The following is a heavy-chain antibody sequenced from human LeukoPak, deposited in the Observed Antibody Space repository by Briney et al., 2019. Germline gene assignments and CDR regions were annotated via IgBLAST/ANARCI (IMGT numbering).Heavy chain of an antibody. Sequence: GGSLRLSCAASGFTFSDYYTSWIRQAPGKGLEWVSYISSSGSTIYYADSVKGRFTISRDNAKNSLYLQMNSLRAEDTAVYYCARDVTRGYYYDSSGYAHWGQGTLVTVSS. CDR3: ARDVTRGYYYDSSGYAH. V-gene: IGHV3-11*01. CDR1: GFTFSDYY. D-gene: IGHD3-22*01. CDR2: ISSSGSTI. J-gene: IGHJ4*02.